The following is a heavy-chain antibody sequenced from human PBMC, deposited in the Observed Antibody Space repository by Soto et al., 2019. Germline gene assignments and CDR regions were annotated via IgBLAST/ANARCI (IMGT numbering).Heavy chain of an antibody. V-gene: IGHV1-69*12. D-gene: IGHD3-22*01. CDR2: IIPIFGTA. CDR3: ARPSEGDYYDSSGYSLDY. J-gene: IGHJ4*02. Sequence: QVQLVQSGAEVKKPGSSVKVSCKASGGTFSSYAISWVRQAPGQGLEWMGGIIPIFGTANYAQKFQGRVTITADXXTXKXXMEVSSLRSEDTAVYYCARPSEGDYYDSSGYSLDYWGQGTLVTVSS. CDR1: GGTFSSYA.